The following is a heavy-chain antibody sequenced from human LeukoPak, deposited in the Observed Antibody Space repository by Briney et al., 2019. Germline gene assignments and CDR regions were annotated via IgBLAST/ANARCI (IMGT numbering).Heavy chain of an antibody. CDR3: ASTSRYSYGRYYYGMDV. J-gene: IGHJ6*02. V-gene: IGHV4-34*01. D-gene: IGHD5-18*01. CDR2: INHSGST. CDR1: GGSFSGYY. Sequence: SETLSLTCAVYGGSFSGYYWSWIRQPPGKGLEWMGEINHSGSTNYNPSLKSRVTISVDTSKNQFSLKLSSVTAADTAVYYCASTSRYSYGRYYYGMDVWGQGTTVTVSS.